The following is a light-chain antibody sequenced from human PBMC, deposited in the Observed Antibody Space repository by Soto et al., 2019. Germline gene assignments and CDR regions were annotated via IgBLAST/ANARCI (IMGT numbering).Light chain of an antibody. Sequence: EIVLTQSPGSLSLSPGERATLSCRASQSVSSGSLAWYQQKPGQAPSLLIYGASSRATGVPDRFSGSGSGTDFTLTISRLEPEDFAVYYCQLYSGSPMYTFGQGTRLDIK. J-gene: IGKJ2*01. CDR2: GAS. CDR3: QLYSGSPMYT. V-gene: IGKV3-20*01. CDR1: QSVSSGS.